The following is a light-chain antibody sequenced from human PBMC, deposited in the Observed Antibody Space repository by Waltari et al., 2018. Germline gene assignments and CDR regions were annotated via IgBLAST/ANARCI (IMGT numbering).Light chain of an antibody. V-gene: IGLV3-25*03. J-gene: IGLJ2*01. Sequence: HELTQLPSVSVSPGQTARISCSGDALSNQYTYWYQQKAGQAPILVIYKDNERHSGIPERFSGSSSGTTVTLTISAVQAEDEADYYCQSADSSSPYVLFGGGTKLTVL. CDR2: KDN. CDR3: QSADSSSPYVL. CDR1: ALSNQY.